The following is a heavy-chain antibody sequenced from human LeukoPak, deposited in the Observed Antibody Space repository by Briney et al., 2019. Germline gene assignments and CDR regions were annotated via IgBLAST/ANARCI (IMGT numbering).Heavy chain of an antibody. D-gene: IGHD2-8*01. CDR3: AREAGWPLNENCTNGVCPFDY. Sequence: GASVKVSCKASGYTFTSYGISWVRQAPGQGLEWMGIINPSGGSTSYAQKFQGRVTMTRDTSTSTVYMELSSLRSEDTAVYYCAREAGWPLNENCTNGVCPFDYWGQGTLVTVSS. J-gene: IGHJ4*02. CDR1: GYTFTSYG. V-gene: IGHV1-46*01. CDR2: INPSGGST.